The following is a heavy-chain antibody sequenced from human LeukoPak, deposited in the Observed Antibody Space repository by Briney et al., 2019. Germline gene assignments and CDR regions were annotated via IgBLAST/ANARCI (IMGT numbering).Heavy chain of an antibody. CDR2: ISQDGREQ. J-gene: IGHJ4*02. V-gene: IGHV3-7*04. Sequence: PGGSLRLSCAASGFTFSDYWMSWVRHAPGQGLEWVAKISQDGREQRFVDSVKGRFTISRDNAKNLLFLQMDSLRAEDTAVYYCAGGALDYWGPGTLVTVSS. CDR1: GFTFSDYW. CDR3: AGGALDY.